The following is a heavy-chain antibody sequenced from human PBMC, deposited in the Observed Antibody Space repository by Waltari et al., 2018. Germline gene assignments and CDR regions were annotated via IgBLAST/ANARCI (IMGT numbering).Heavy chain of an antibody. CDR2: IYYSGST. CDR1: GGSISSSSYY. V-gene: IGHV4-39*01. D-gene: IGHD3-3*01. CDR3: ARSDFWSGYYTFDY. J-gene: IGHJ4*02. Sequence: QLQLQESGPGLVKPSETLSLTCTVSGGSISSSSYYWGWIRQPPGKGLEWIGSIYYSGSTYYNPSLKSRVTISVDTSKNQFSLKLSSVTAADTAVYYCARSDFWSGYYTFDYWGQGTLVTVSS.